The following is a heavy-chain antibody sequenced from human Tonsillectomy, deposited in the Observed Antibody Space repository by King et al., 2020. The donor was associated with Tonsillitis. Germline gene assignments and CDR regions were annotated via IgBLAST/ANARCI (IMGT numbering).Heavy chain of an antibody. J-gene: IGHJ5*02. V-gene: IGHV3-30*18. CDR1: GFTFSSYV. Sequence: VQLVESGGGVVQPGRSPRLSCAASGFTFSSYVMHWVRQAPDKGLEWVASISSDGSSKYYADSVKGRFTISRDISKNTLYLQMNSLRTDDTAVYYCAKDRVGSGVDWFDPWGQGTLVTVSS. CDR2: ISSDGSSK. CDR3: AKDRVGSGVDWFDP. D-gene: IGHD3-3*01.